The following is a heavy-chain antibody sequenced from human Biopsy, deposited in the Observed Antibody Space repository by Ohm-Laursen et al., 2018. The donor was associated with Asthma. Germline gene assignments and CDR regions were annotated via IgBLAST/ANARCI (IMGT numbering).Heavy chain of an antibody. CDR1: GGSMTPTSHY. D-gene: IGHD3-3*01. CDR2: ISYGGKT. CDR3: ARRITIFGVVQKDHGMDA. J-gene: IGHJ6*02. V-gene: IGHV4-39*01. Sequence: TLSLTCTVSGGSMTPTSHYWDWIRQSPGKGLEWIGYISYGGKTSYNPSLKNLVTISSDTSKNRFSLRPPSVTAADTAVYFCARRITIFGVVQKDHGMDAWGQGTTVIVSS.